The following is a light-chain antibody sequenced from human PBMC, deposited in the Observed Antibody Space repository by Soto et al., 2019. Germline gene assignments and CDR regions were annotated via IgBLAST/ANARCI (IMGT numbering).Light chain of an antibody. CDR3: QQRSDRFS. J-gene: IGKJ3*01. CDR2: DSS. Sequence: EIVLTQSPATLSLSPGERATLSCRANQSVGNYLAWYQQKPGQAPRLLIYDSSNRATGIPARFSGSGSGTDFTLTSSSLEPEDFALYYCQQRSDRFSFGPGTKVDIK. CDR1: QSVGNY. V-gene: IGKV3-11*01.